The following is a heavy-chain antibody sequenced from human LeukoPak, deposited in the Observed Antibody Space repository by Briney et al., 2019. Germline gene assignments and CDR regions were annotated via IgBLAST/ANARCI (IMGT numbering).Heavy chain of an antibody. D-gene: IGHD3-22*01. CDR3: ARDLGQYYDTSDNWFDP. V-gene: IGHV3-21*01. J-gene: IGHJ5*02. CDR1: GFTFSSYS. Sequence: GGSLRLSCAASGFTFSSYSMNWVRQAPGKGLEWVSSISSSSSYIYYADSVKGRFTISRDNAKNTLNLQMNSLRAEDTAVYYCARDLGQYYDTSDNWFDPWGQETLVTVSS. CDR2: ISSSSSYI.